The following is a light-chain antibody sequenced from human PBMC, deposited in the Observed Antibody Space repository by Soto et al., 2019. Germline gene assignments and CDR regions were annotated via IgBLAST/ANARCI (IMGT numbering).Light chain of an antibody. V-gene: IGLV2-14*01. CDR3: SSYTSSTTSV. J-gene: IGLJ1*01. CDR1: SSDVGSYNF. CDR2: GVS. Sequence: QSVLTQPASVSGSPRQSITISCTGTSSDVGSYNFVSWYQQHPGKAPKLIIYGVSNRPSGISNRFSGSKSDNTASLTISGLQAEDEADYYCSSYTSSTTSVFGIGTKVTVL.